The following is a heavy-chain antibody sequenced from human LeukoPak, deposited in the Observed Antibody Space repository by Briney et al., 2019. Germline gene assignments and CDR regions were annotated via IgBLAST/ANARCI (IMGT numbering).Heavy chain of an antibody. V-gene: IGHV3-23*01. CDR1: GFTFSSHA. Sequence: GASLRLSSAASGFTFSSHAMSWARQAPGKGLEWVSAISASGGTTYYADSVKGRFTISRDNSKNTLYLEMNSLRAEDTAIYYCAKGYSSSSSFDYWGQGTLVTVSS. D-gene: IGHD6-6*01. J-gene: IGHJ4*02. CDR3: AKGYSSSSSFDY. CDR2: ISASGGTT.